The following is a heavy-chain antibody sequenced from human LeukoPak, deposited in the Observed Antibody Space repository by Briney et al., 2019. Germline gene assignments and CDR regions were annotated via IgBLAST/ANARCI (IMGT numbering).Heavy chain of an antibody. V-gene: IGHV4-59*01. D-gene: IGHD3-22*01. CDR1: GGSISSYY. Sequence: SETLSLTCTVSGGSISSYYWTWIRQPPGKGLEWIGCIYYSGSANYNPSLKSRVTISVDTSKNQFSLKLSSVTAADTAVYYCARDAYYYDSSGYYTGWFDPWGQGTLVTVSS. J-gene: IGHJ5*02. CDR2: IYYSGSA. CDR3: ARDAYYYDSSGYYTGWFDP.